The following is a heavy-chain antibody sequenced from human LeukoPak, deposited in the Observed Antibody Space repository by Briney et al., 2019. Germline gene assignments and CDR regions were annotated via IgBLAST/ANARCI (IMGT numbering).Heavy chain of an antibody. CDR3: ARRVLQLSGLVD. CDR1: GYTFTGYY. Sequence: ASVKVSCKASGYTFTGYYMHWVRQAPGQGLEWMGWISAYNGNTNYAQKLQGRGTMTTDTSTSTAYMELRSLRSDDTAVYYCARRVLQLSGLVDWGQGTLVTVSS. J-gene: IGHJ4*02. D-gene: IGHD5-24*01. V-gene: IGHV1-18*04. CDR2: ISAYNGNT.